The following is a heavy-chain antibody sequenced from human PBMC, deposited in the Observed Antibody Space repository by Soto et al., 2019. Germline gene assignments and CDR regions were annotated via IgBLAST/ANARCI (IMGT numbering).Heavy chain of an antibody. CDR2: ISASGGGT. J-gene: IGHJ4*02. CDR1: GFIFSSYA. Sequence: GGSLRLSCAASGFIFSSYAMSWVRQAPGKGLEWVSGISASGGGTYSADSVKGRFTISRDNSKNTLYLQMNSLRAEDTAVYYCTKARWLWLLSYWGQGTLVTVSS. V-gene: IGHV3-23*01. D-gene: IGHD2-15*01. CDR3: TKARWLWLLSY.